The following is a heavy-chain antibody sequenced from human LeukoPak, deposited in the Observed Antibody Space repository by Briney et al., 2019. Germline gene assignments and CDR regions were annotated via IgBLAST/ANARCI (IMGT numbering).Heavy chain of an antibody. D-gene: IGHD6-13*01. CDR3: ARVGSGYSSSWYENYYYGMDV. CDR1: GFTFSSYA. J-gene: IGHJ6*04. Sequence: PGGSLRLSCAASGFTFSSYAMTWVRQAPGRGLVWVSAISGSGGSTNYADSVKGRFTISRDNSKNTLYLQMNSLRAEDTAVYYCARVGSGYSSSWYENYYYGMDVWGKGTTVTVSS. CDR2: ISGSGGST. V-gene: IGHV3-23*01.